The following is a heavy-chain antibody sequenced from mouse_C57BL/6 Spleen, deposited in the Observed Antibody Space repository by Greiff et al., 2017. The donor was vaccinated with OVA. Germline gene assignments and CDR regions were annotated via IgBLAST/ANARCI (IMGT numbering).Heavy chain of an antibody. J-gene: IGHJ2*01. CDR3: AREGYYYGSSYDDY. CDR2: IYPGDGDT. CDR1: GYAFSSYW. V-gene: IGHV1-80*01. D-gene: IGHD1-1*01. Sequence: QVQLKQSGAELVKPGASVKISCKASGYAFSSYWMNWVKQRPGKGLEWIGQIYPGDGDTNYNGKFKGKATLTADKSSSTAYMQLSSLTSEDSAVYFCAREGYYYGSSYDDYWGQGTTLTVSS.